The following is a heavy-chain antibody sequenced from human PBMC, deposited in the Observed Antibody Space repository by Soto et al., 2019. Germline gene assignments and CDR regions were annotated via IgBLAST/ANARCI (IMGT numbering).Heavy chain of an antibody. CDR1: GGSINSGGYY. CDR3: AIAGGMVRGVTDGFDI. D-gene: IGHD3-10*01. CDR2: IYYSAST. Sequence: QVQLQESGPGLVKPSQTLSLTCTVSGGSINSGGYYWSWIRQHPGKGLEWIGYIYYSASTYYNPSLRSRVTLSVDTSKNLCSLKLSSVTAADTAVYSCAIAGGMVRGVTDGFDIWGQGTMVTVSS. J-gene: IGHJ3*02. V-gene: IGHV4-31*03.